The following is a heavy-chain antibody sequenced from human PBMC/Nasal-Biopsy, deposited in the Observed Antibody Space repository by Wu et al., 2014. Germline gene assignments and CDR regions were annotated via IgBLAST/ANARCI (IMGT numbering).Heavy chain of an antibody. CDR3: VRDSRSTGGSYWYFDL. Sequence: TLSLTCTVSGDSLSSHSAYWSWIRQPAGKGLEWIGRIHFRGTTHYNLPLKSRVTMSVDTSSNQFSLKLSSVTAADTAVYYCVRDSRSTGGSYWYFDLWGRGTQVTVSS. D-gene: IGHD7-27*01. J-gene: IGHJ2*01. V-gene: IGHV4-61*02. CDR2: IHFRGTT. CDR1: GDSLSSHSAY.